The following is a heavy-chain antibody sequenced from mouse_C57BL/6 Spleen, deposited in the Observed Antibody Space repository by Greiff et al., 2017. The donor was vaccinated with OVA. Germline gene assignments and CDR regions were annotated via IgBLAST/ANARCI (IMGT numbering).Heavy chain of an antibody. Sequence: VKLQQSGPELVKPGASVKISCKASGYAFSSSWMNWVKQRPGKGLEWIGRIYPGDGDTNYNGKFKGKATLTADKSSSTAYMQLSSLTSEDSAVYFCARDYYGSEAMDYWGQGTSVTVSS. D-gene: IGHD1-1*01. CDR3: ARDYYGSEAMDY. J-gene: IGHJ4*01. CDR1: GYAFSSSW. CDR2: IYPGDGDT. V-gene: IGHV1-82*01.